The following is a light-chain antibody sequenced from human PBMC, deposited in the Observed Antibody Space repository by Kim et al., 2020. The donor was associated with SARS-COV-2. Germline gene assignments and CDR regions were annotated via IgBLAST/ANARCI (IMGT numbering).Light chain of an antibody. J-gene: IGKJ2*01. CDR1: RGVLYSANNKNY. V-gene: IGKV4-1*01. Sequence: ATINCKSSRGVLYSANNKNYLAWYQQKPGQPPKLLMSWASTRESGVPDRFSGSVSGTDFTLTISSLQAEDVAVYYCQQYYSSLPYTFGQGTKLEI. CDR2: WAS. CDR3: QQYYSSLPYT.